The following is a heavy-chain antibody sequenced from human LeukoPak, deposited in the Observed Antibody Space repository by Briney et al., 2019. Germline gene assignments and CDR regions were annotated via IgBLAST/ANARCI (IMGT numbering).Heavy chain of an antibody. CDR1: GGSISSGGYY. CDR2: IYYSGST. CDR3: AREKRISWCSSTSCRYGMDV. Sequence: PSQTLSLTCTVSGGSISSGGYYWSWLRQHPGKGLEWTGYIYYSGSTYYNPSLKSRVTISVDTSKNQFSLKLSSVTAADTAVYYCAREKRISWCSSTSCRYGMDVWGQGTTVTVSS. V-gene: IGHV4-31*03. D-gene: IGHD2-2*01. J-gene: IGHJ6*02.